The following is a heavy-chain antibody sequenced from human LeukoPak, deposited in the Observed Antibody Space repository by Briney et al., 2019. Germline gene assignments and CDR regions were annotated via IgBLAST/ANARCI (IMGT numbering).Heavy chain of an antibody. CDR1: GYTFTGYY. CDR2: INPNSGGT. J-gene: IGHJ4*02. CDR3: ARAHRYNWNYRL. Sequence: ASVKVSCKASGYTFTGYYMHWVRQAPGQGLEWMGWINPNSGGTNYAQKFQGRVTITTDESTSTAYMELSSLRSEDTAVYYCARAHRYNWNYRLWGQGTLVTVSS. D-gene: IGHD1-7*01. V-gene: IGHV1-2*02.